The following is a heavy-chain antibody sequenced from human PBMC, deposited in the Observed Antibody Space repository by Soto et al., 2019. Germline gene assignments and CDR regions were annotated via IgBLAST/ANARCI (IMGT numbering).Heavy chain of an antibody. V-gene: IGHV3-64D*06. Sequence: LRLSCSASGFTFSSYAMHWVRQAPGKGLEYVSAISSNGGSTYYADSVKGRFTISRDNSKNTLYLQMSSLRAEDTAVYYCVKDIGYSSSWYFSHYYYGMDVWGQGTTVTVSS. D-gene: IGHD6-13*01. CDR3: VKDIGYSSSWYFSHYYYGMDV. CDR1: GFTFSSYA. J-gene: IGHJ6*02. CDR2: ISSNGGST.